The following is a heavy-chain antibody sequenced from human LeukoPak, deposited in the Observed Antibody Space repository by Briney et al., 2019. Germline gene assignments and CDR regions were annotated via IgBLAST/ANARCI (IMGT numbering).Heavy chain of an antibody. CDR2: MYYSGST. CDR3: ARPYYYDSRIDP. J-gene: IGHJ5*02. V-gene: IGHV4-30-4*01. Sequence: SQTLSLTCTVSGGSISSGDYYWGWIRQPPGTGLEWIAYMYYSGSTYYNPSLKSRVTMSADTSKNQLSLKLSSVTAADTAVYYCARPYYYDSRIDPWGQGILVTVSS. D-gene: IGHD3-22*01. CDR1: GGSISSGDYY.